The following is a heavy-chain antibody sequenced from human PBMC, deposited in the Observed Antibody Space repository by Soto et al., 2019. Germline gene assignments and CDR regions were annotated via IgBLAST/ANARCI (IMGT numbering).Heavy chain of an antibody. CDR2: ISHSGST. Sequence: ALSLICAVSGCSISSGGFNWSWIRQPPGNVLESIGYISHSGSTYYNPSLKTRVTISVDRSKNQFTLKLISVTAADTAVYYCARVPDRWGQGTLGTVSS. CDR3: ARVPDR. D-gene: IGHD2-2*01. J-gene: IGHJ5*02. V-gene: IGHV4-30-2*01. CDR1: GCSISSGGFN.